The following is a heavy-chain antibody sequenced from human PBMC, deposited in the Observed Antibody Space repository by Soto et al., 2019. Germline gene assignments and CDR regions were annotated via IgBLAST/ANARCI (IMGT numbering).Heavy chain of an antibody. Sequence: PGVSLRLSCAASGLTFSSYAMHWVRQAPGKGLEWVAVISYDGSNKYYADSVKGRFTISRDNSKNTLYLQMNSLRAEDTAVYYCARDKTVAGTVWFDPWGQGTLVTVSS. CDR2: ISYDGSNK. D-gene: IGHD6-19*01. CDR3: ARDKTVAGTVWFDP. V-gene: IGHV3-30-3*01. CDR1: GLTFSSYA. J-gene: IGHJ5*02.